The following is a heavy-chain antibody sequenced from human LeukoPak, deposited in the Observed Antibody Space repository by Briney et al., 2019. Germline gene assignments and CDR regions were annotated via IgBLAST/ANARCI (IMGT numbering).Heavy chain of an antibody. Sequence: ASVKVSCKASGYTFTGYYMHWVRQAPGQGLEWMGWINPNSGGTNYAKKFQGRVTLTRDTSISTAYMELSRLRSDDTAVYYCARGYSGYDVAFDYWGQGTLVTVSS. V-gene: IGHV1-2*02. J-gene: IGHJ4*02. CDR3: ARGYSGYDVAFDY. CDR1: GYTFTGYY. D-gene: IGHD5-12*01. CDR2: INPNSGGT.